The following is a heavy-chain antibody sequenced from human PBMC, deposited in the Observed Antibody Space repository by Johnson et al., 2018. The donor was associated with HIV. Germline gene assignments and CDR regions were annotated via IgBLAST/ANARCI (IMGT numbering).Heavy chain of an antibody. CDR2: IRYDGSNK. CDR3: AKDLVVTAPGAFDI. Sequence: VQLVESGGGVVQPGGSLRLSCAASGFTFSSYGMHWVRQAPGKGLEWVTFIRYDGSNKYSADSLKGRFTISIDNSKNTLYLQMSSLRAEDTAVYYCAKDLVVTAPGAFDIWGQGTMVTVS. J-gene: IGHJ3*02. D-gene: IGHD2-21*02. CDR1: GFTFSSYG. V-gene: IGHV3-30*02.